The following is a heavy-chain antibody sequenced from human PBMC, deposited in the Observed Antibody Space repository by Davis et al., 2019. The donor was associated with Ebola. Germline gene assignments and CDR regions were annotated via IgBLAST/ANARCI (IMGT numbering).Heavy chain of an antibody. CDR1: GGSISSYY. Sequence: PSETLSLTCTVSGGSISSYYWSWIRQPPGKGLEWIGYIYYSGSTNYNPSLKSRVTISVDTSKNQFSLKLSSVTAADTAVYYCARWAAVARVVYYYYGMDVWGQGTTVTVSS. CDR3: ARWAAVARVVYYYYGMDV. J-gene: IGHJ6*02. CDR2: IYYSGST. V-gene: IGHV4-59*12. D-gene: IGHD6-19*01.